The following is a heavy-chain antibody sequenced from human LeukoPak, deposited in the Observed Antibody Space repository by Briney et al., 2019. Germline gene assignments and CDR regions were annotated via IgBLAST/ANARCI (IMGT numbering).Heavy chain of an antibody. V-gene: IGHV3-23*01. Sequence: GGSLRLSCAASGFTFSSYAMSWVRQVPGKGLEWVSAISGSGGSTYYADSVKGRFTISRDNSKNTLYLQMNSLRAEDTAVYYCAKGSIFGVVITDDYWGQGTLVTVSS. CDR3: AKGSIFGVVITDDY. D-gene: IGHD3-3*01. J-gene: IGHJ4*02. CDR2: ISGSGGST. CDR1: GFTFSSYA.